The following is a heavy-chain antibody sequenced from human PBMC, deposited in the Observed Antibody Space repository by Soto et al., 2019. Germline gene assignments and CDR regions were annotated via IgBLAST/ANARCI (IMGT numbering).Heavy chain of an antibody. V-gene: IGHV6-1*01. CDR2: TYYRSKWYN. CDR3: ARDGLLRSYDFWSGYTEYFDY. Sequence: SQTLSLTCAISGDSVSSNSAAWNWIRQSPSRGLEWLGRTYYRSKWYNDYAVSVKSRITINPDTSKNQFSLQLNSVTPEDTAVYYCARDGLLRSYDFWSGYTEYFDYWGQGTLVTVSS. J-gene: IGHJ4*02. CDR1: GDSVSSNSAA. D-gene: IGHD3-3*01.